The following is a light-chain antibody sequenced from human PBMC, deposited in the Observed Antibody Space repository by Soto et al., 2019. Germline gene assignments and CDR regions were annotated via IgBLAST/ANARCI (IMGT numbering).Light chain of an antibody. CDR2: EVS. CDR1: NSDVGGYNY. J-gene: IGLJ1*01. V-gene: IGLV2-14*01. Sequence: QSALAQPASVSGSPGQSITISCTGTNSDVGGYNYVSWYQQHPGKAPELMIYEVSHRPSGVSNRFSGSKSDNTASLTISGLQAEDESYYYCSSYTSISTLYVFGTGTKVTVL. CDR3: SSYTSISTLYV.